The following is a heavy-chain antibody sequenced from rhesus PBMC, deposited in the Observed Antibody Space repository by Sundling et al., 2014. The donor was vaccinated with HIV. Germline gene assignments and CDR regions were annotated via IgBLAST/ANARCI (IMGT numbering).Heavy chain of an antibody. V-gene: IGHV4S10*01. CDR1: GDSISESYR. CDR3: ARVTGTRLKYYFDY. D-gene: IGHD1-26*01. J-gene: IGHJ4*01. CDR2: IYGSTTST. Sequence: QVQLQESGPGLVQPSETLSLTCAVSGDSISESYRWSWIRQPPGKGLEWIGYIYGSTTSTNYNPSLRSRVTISTDTSKNQFSLKVSSVTAADTAVYYCARVTGTRLKYYFDYWGQGLLVTVSS.